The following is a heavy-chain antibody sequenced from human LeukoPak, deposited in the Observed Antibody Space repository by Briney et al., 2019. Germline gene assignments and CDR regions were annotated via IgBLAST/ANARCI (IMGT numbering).Heavy chain of an antibody. J-gene: IGHJ4*02. CDR1: GFTFSNYV. V-gene: IGHV3-30*02. CDR2: IQYDGSSI. CDR3: AKELSRIVPAAWAF. D-gene: IGHD2-2*01. Sequence: GGSLRLSCAASGFTFSNYVMIWVRQAPGKGLEWVAFIQYDGSSIYYTDSVKGRFTISRDNSKNTLYLQMDSLRVEDTAIYYCAKELSRIVPAAWAFWGQGALLSVSS.